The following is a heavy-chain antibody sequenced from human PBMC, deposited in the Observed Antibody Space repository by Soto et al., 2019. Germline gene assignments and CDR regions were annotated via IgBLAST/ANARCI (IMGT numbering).Heavy chain of an antibody. V-gene: IGHV3-23*01. CDR1: GFTFSSYA. CDR2: ISGSGGST. J-gene: IGHJ4*02. CDR3: ANEMSIGRPYYY. D-gene: IGHD6-6*01. Sequence: EVQLLESGGGLVQPGGSLRLSCAASGFTFSSYAMSWVRQAPGKGLEWVSAISGSGGSTYYTDSVKGRFTISRDNSQNTLSLQMNSLRAEDTAGYYCANEMSIGRPYYYWGQGTLVTVSS.